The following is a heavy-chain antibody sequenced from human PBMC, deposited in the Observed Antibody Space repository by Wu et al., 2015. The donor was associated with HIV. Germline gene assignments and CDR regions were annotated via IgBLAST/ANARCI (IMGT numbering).Heavy chain of an antibody. Sequence: QVQLVQSGAEVKKPGASVKISCKASGYTFTNYYMHWVRQAPGQGLEWMGIINPIGGSTTYAQNFQGRVTVTRDTSTSTVYMELSSLRSEDTAVYYCARASGTMVRGVIIGYYGMDVWGQGTTVTVSS. D-gene: IGHD3-10*01. CDR2: INPIGGST. J-gene: IGHJ6*02. CDR3: ARASGTMVRGVIIGYYGMDV. V-gene: IGHV1-46*01. CDR1: GYTFTNYY.